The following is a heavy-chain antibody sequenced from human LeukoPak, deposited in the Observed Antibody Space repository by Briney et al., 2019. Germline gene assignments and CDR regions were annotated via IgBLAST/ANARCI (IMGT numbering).Heavy chain of an antibody. J-gene: IGHJ4*02. CDR2: INPNSGGT. CDR1: GGTFSDYA. Sequence: ASVKVSCKASGGTFSDYALNWVRQAPGQGLEWMGWINPNSGGTNYAQKFQGRVTMTRDTSISTAYMELSRLRSDDTAVYYCARGPDMIAYYFDYWGQGTLVTVSS. CDR3: ARGPDMIAYYFDY. V-gene: IGHV1-2*02. D-gene: IGHD2-21*01.